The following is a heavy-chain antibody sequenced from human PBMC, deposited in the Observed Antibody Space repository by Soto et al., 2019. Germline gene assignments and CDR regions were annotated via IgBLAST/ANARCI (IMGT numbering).Heavy chain of an antibody. CDR2: INGRSNYK. J-gene: IGHJ4*02. V-gene: IGHV3-21*02. CDR1: GFSFSTYN. D-gene: IGHD7-27*01. CDR3: VREDGLVGSNSAFDQ. Sequence: EVELLESGGGLVKPGGSLRLSCAASGFSFSTYNMNWVRQAPGKGLEWVSSINGRSNYKYYTDSVKGRFTISRDNPKNSLYLQMDSLRVEDMAVYYCVREDGLVGSNSAFDQWGQGTLVIVSS.